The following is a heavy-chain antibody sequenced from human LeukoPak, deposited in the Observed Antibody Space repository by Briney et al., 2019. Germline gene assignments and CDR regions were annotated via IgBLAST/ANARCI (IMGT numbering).Heavy chain of an antibody. CDR3: GRGMRDYYGLDY. V-gene: IGHV3-74*01. D-gene: IGHD3-10*01. J-gene: IGHJ4*02. Sequence: PGGSLRLSCAASGFIFSSFWMYWVRQVPGKGLVWVSHINSDGRTTDYADSVRGRFTISRDNAKNTLYLQMNRLTVEDTAVYYCGRGMRDYYGLDYWGQGILVTVSS. CDR2: INSDGRTT. CDR1: GFIFSSFW.